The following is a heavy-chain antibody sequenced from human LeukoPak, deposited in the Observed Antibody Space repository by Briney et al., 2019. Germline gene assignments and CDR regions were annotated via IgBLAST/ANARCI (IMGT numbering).Heavy chain of an antibody. CDR3: AKDLDYTTYGYYFDY. CDR2: IHTSGST. V-gene: IGHV4-4*07. Sequence: SETLSLTCTVSGGSISGYFWSWIRQPAGKGLEWIGRIHTSGSTNYNPSLKSRVSMSLDTSKNQFSLKLSSVTAADTAVYYCAKDLDYTTYGYYFDYWGQGTLVTVSS. D-gene: IGHD4-11*01. J-gene: IGHJ4*02. CDR1: GGSISGYF.